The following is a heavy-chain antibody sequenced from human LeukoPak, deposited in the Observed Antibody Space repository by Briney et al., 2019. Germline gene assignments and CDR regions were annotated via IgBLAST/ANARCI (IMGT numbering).Heavy chain of an antibody. D-gene: IGHD4-11*01. CDR2: INPNSGGT. J-gene: IGHJ4*02. CDR3: ARAWGTVRASDY. CDR1: GYTFTGYY. V-gene: IGHV1-2*02. Sequence: GASVKVSCKASGYTFTGYYMHWVRQAPGQGLEWMGWINPNSGGTDYAQKFQGRVTMTRDTSISTAYMELSRLRSDDTAVYYCARAWGTVRASDYWGQGTLVTVSS.